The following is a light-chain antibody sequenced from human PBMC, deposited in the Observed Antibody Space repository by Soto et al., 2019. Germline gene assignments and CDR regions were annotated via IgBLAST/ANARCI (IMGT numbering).Light chain of an antibody. Sequence: QSALAQPASVSGSPGQSITISCTATSVDVGGYSYVSWHQLHPGKAPKLIIYEVNKRPSVISNRFSCSKSANTASLTISGLPAEDEAFYYGSSYTSLSTLVFGGGTKLTVL. CDR2: EVN. J-gene: IGLJ2*01. CDR3: SSYTSLSTLV. CDR1: SVDVGGYSY. V-gene: IGLV2-14*01.